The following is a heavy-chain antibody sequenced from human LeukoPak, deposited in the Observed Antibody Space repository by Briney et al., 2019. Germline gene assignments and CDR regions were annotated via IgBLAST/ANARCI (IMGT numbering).Heavy chain of an antibody. CDR1: GFTFSSYA. D-gene: IGHD6-13*01. Sequence: GGSLRLSCAASGFTFSSYAMSRVRQAPGKGLEWVSAISGSGDNTYNADSVKGRFTISRDNSKKTLYLQMNSLRAEDTAVYYCAKDISRGSIAADYWGQGTLVTVSS. CDR3: AKDISRGSIAADY. CDR2: ISGSGDNT. J-gene: IGHJ4*02. V-gene: IGHV3-23*01.